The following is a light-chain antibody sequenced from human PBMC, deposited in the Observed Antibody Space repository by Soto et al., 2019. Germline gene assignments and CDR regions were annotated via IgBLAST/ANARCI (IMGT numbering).Light chain of an antibody. Sequence: QSALTQPPSASGSPGQSVTISCTGTSSDVGGYNYVSWYQQHPGKAPKLIIYAVSKRPSGVPDRFSGSKSGNTASLTVSGLQAEDEADYYCSSYAGSNKLIFGGGTKLPS. CDR3: SSYAGSNKLI. V-gene: IGLV2-8*01. CDR1: SSDVGGYNY. CDR2: AVS. J-gene: IGLJ2*01.